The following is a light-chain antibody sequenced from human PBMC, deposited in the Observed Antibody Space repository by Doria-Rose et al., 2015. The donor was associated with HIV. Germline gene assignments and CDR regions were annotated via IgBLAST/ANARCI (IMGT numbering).Light chain of an antibody. Sequence: DIRMTQSLESLGMPLGERATLNCKSNQSLLYTSKNYLAWYQQKPGQPPKLLIYWASTRQSGVHARFSGSGSGTDFTLTISSLEAEDVAVYYCQQYYDTPSFGPGTTVDIK. V-gene: IGKV4-1*01. J-gene: IGKJ3*01. CDR1: QSLLYTSKNY. CDR3: QQYYDTPS. CDR2: WAS.